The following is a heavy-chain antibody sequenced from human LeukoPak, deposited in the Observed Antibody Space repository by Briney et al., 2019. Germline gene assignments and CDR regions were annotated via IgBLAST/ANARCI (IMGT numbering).Heavy chain of an antibody. Sequence: SETLSLTCAVNGGSFSDYLWTWIRQSPGKGLEWIGEINQGGRTNFNPSLKSRVTTSADRSKYHSSLTLRSVTAVDTAVYYCARGKRVWFGELMTSFSYFYIDVWGRGTTVIVSS. CDR2: INQGGRT. V-gene: IGHV4-34*01. CDR3: ARGKRVWFGELMTSFSYFYIDV. J-gene: IGHJ6*03. CDR1: GGSFSDYL. D-gene: IGHD3-10*01.